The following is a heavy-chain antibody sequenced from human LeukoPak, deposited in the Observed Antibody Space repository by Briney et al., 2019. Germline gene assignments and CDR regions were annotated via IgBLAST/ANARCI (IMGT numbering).Heavy chain of an antibody. D-gene: IGHD6-13*01. CDR3: AKRVAEECSSWYIDM. J-gene: IGHJ3*02. Sequence: PGGSLRLSCAASGFTFSSYSMSWVRQAPGKGLEWVSAISGGGGHTFYADSVKGRVTTSRDNSKNTLYLQMNNLRAEDTAVYYCAKRVAEECSSWYIDMWGQGTMVSVSS. CDR2: ISGGGGHT. CDR1: GFTFSSYS. V-gene: IGHV3-23*01.